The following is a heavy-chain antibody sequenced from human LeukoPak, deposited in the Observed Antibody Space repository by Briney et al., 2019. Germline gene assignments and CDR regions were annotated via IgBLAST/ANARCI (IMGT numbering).Heavy chain of an antibody. D-gene: IGHD5-24*01. CDR2: IYYSGST. Sequence: PSETLSLTCTVSGGSISSSSYYWGWIRQPPGKGLEWIGSIYYSGSTYYNPSLKSRVTISVDTSKNQFSLKLSSVTAADTAVYYCARRRVGRDGYNYYFDYWGQGTLVTVSS. V-gene: IGHV4-39*01. CDR1: GGSISSSSYY. J-gene: IGHJ4*02. CDR3: ARRRVGRDGYNYYFDY.